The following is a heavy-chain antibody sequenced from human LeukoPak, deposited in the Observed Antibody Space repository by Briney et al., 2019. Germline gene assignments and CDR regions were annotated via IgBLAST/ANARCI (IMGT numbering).Heavy chain of an antibody. V-gene: IGHV3-9*01. Sequence: GRSLRLSCAASGFTFDDYAMHWVRQAPGKGLEWVSGISWNSGSIGYADSVKGRFTISRDNAKNSLYLQMNSLRAEDTALYYCAKDMFSSSSLFDYWGQGTLVTVSS. CDR2: ISWNSGSI. D-gene: IGHD6-6*01. CDR3: AKDMFSSSSLFDY. CDR1: GFTFDDYA. J-gene: IGHJ4*02.